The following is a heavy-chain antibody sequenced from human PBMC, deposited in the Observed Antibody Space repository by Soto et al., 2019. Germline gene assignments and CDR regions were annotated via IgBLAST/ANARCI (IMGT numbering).Heavy chain of an antibody. V-gene: IGHV3-33*05. D-gene: IGHD2-21*02. CDR1: GFTFSAYG. J-gene: IGHJ3*01. Sequence: QVQLVESGGGVVQPGRSLRLSCAASGFTFSAYGIHWVRQAPGKGLEWVATTSFDSRDKLYVDSMNGRLTISRENSRNAVYLQMDSLRAEDTAVYHCERVCGGDCRNAFDVWGQGTVVAVSS. CDR2: TSFDSRDK. CDR3: ERVCGGDCRNAFDV.